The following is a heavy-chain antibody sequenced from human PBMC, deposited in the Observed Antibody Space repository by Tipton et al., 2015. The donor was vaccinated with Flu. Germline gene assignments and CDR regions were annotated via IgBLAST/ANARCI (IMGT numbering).Heavy chain of an antibody. Sequence: SLRLSCAASGFIFSGYSMNWVRRAPGKGLEWVSSISRSNNKIYYADSVKGRITISKDNAKYSLYLQMNSLRVGDTAVYYCARASPSGIYYGYPEVYFAMDVWGPGTTVIVSS. D-gene: IGHD1-26*01. CDR2: ISRSNNKI. J-gene: IGHJ6*02. V-gene: IGHV3-21*01. CDR3: ARASPSGIYYGYPEVYFAMDV. CDR1: GFIFSGYS.